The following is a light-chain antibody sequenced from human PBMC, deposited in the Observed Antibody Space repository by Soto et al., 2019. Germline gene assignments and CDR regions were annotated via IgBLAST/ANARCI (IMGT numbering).Light chain of an antibody. CDR3: QSYDSSLSGPV. V-gene: IGLV1-40*01. CDR2: GNS. Sequence: QAVLTQPPSVSGAPWQRVTISCTGSSSNIGAGYDVHWYQQLPGTAPKLLIYGNSNRPSGVPDRFSGSKSGTSASLAITGLQAEDEADYYCQSYDSSLSGPVFGGGTQLTVL. J-gene: IGLJ2*01. CDR1: SSNIGAGYD.